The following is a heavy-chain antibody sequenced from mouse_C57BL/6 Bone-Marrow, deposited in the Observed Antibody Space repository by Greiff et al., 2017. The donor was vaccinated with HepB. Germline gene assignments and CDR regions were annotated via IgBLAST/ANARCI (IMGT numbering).Heavy chain of an antibody. CDR2: ISSGSSTI. J-gene: IGHJ1*03. Sequence: EVMLVESGGGLVKPGGSLKLSCAASGFTFSDYGMHWVRQAPEKGLEWVAYISSGSSTIYYADTVKGRFTISRDNAKNTLFLQMTSLRSEDTAMYYCARAPGYWYFDVWGTGTTVTVSS. CDR1: GFTFSDYG. CDR3: ARAPGYWYFDV. V-gene: IGHV5-17*01.